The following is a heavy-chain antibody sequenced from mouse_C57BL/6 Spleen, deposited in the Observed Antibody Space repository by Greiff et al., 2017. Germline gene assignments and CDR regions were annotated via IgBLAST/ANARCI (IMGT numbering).Heavy chain of an antibody. Sequence: EVHLVESEGGLVQPGSSMKLSCTASGFTFSDYYMAWVRQVPEKGLEWVANINYDGSSTYYLDSLKSRFIISRDNAKNILYLQMSSLKSEDKATYYCARDPIYYGSSYWYFDVWGTGTTVTVSS. J-gene: IGHJ1*03. D-gene: IGHD1-1*01. V-gene: IGHV5-16*01. CDR3: ARDPIYYGSSYWYFDV. CDR1: GFTFSDYY. CDR2: INYDGSST.